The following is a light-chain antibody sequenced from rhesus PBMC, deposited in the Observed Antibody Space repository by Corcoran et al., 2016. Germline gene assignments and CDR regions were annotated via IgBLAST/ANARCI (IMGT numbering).Light chain of an antibody. J-gene: IGKJ2*01. CDR1: QGIANW. CDR2: RAS. CDR3: QQHDNSPYS. Sequence: DIQMTQSPSSLSASVGDRVTITCRASQGIANWLAWYQQKPGKAPKLLNYRASNLETGSPSRFSGSGSGTNFTPTISSLQPEDFATYYCQQHDNSPYSFGPGTKLEIK. V-gene: IGKV1-69*01.